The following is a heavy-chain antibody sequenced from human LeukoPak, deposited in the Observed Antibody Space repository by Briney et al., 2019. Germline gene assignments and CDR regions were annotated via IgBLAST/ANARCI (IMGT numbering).Heavy chain of an antibody. CDR1: GYTFSSYW. Sequence: PGGSLRLSCAASGYTFSSYWMHWVRHAPGKGLVWVSRINCDGSSTSYADSVKGRFTISRDNAKNTLYLQMNSLRAADTAAYYCARPTYYYDSSGYQFDPWGQGTLVTVSS. D-gene: IGHD3-22*01. J-gene: IGHJ5*02. V-gene: IGHV3-74*01. CDR2: INCDGSST. CDR3: ARPTYYYDSSGYQFDP.